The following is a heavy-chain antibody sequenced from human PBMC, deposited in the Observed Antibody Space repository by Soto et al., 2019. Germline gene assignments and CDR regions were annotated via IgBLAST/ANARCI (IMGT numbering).Heavy chain of an antibody. Sequence: QVQLVQSGAEVKKPGASVKVSCKASGYTFTSYAMHWVRQAPGQRLEWMGWINAGNGNTKYSQKFQGRVTITRDTSASTAYMELSSLRSEDTAVYYCARGPEVGATARPLGYWGQGTLVTVSS. CDR3: ARGPEVGATARPLGY. CDR2: INAGNGNT. V-gene: IGHV1-3*01. J-gene: IGHJ4*02. D-gene: IGHD1-26*01. CDR1: GYTFTSYA.